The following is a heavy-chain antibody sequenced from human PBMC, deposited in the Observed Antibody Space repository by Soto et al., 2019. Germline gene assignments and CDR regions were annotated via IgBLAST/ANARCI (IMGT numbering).Heavy chain of an antibody. CDR1: GGSFSGYY. D-gene: IGHD1-26*01. Sequence: SETLSLACAVYGGSFSGYYWSWIRQPPGKGLEWIGEINHSGSTNYNPSLKSRVTISVDTSKNQFSLKLSSVTAADTAVYYCARGPWLRGSHTGWGQGTLVTVSS. J-gene: IGHJ4*02. V-gene: IGHV4-34*01. CDR3: ARGPWLRGSHTG. CDR2: INHSGST.